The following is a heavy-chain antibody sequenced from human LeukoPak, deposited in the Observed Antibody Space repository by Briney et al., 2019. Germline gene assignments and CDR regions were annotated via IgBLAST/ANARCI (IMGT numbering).Heavy chain of an antibody. CDR1: GFTFSSYE. CDR2: ISASGTIT. Sequence: PGGSLRLSCAASGFTFSSYEMNWVRQAPGKGLEWISYISASGTITHYADSVEGRFTISRDNAKNSLYLQMNSLRAEDTAVYYCARDGWQTYFDYWGQGTLVTVSS. V-gene: IGHV3-48*03. J-gene: IGHJ4*02. D-gene: IGHD5-24*01. CDR3: ARDGWQTYFDY.